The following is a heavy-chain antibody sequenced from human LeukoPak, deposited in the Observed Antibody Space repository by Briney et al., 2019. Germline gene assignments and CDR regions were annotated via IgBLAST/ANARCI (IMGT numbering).Heavy chain of an antibody. V-gene: IGHV3-23*01. J-gene: IGHJ6*03. Sequence: GGSLRLSCAASGFTFSSYAMSWVRQAPGKGLEWVSAISGSGGSTYYADSVKGRFTISRDNSKNTLYLQMNSLRAEDTAVYYCAGGEAARGRYYYYMDVWGKGTTVTVSS. D-gene: IGHD6-6*01. CDR1: GFTFSSYA. CDR3: AGGEAARGRYYYYMDV. CDR2: ISGSGGST.